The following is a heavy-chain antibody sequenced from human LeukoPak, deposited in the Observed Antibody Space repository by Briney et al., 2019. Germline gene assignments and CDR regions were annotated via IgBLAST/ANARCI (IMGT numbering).Heavy chain of an antibody. J-gene: IGHJ4*02. CDR1: GFTFSSYA. CDR2: ISGSGGST. CDR3: AKDESKQNLAGDY. Sequence: GGSLRFSCAASGFTFSSYALSWVRKAPWKGLEWVSAISGSGGSTYYADSVKGRFTISRDNSKNTLYLQMNSLRAEDTAVYYCAKDESKQNLAGDYWGQGTLVTVSS. D-gene: IGHD7-27*01. V-gene: IGHV3-23*01.